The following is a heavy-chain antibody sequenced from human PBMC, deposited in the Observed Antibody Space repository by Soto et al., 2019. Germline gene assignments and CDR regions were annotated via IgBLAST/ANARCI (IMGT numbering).Heavy chain of an antibody. Sequence: SDTLSLTCSVSGGSISSYYWSWIRQPPGKGLEWIGYIYYSGSTNYTPSLKSRVTISVDTSKNQFSLKLSSVTAADTAVYYCARSVAVAGLNWFDPWGQGTLVTVSS. J-gene: IGHJ5*02. CDR1: GGSISSYY. CDR2: IYYSGST. CDR3: ARSVAVAGLNWFDP. V-gene: IGHV4-59*01. D-gene: IGHD6-19*01.